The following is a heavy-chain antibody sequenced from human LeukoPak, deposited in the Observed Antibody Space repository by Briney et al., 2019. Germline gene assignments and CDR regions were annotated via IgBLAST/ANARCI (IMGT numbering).Heavy chain of an antibody. CDR2: IYYSGST. CDR3: ARRVYGSGSYYFDY. Sequence: SETLSLTCTVSGGSISSYYWSWIRQPPGKGLEWIGYIYYSGSTNYNPSLKSRVTISVDTTKNQFSLKLSSVPAADTAVYYCARRVYGSGSYYFDYWGQGTLVTVSS. V-gene: IGHV4-59*08. D-gene: IGHD3-10*01. J-gene: IGHJ4*02. CDR1: GGSISSYY.